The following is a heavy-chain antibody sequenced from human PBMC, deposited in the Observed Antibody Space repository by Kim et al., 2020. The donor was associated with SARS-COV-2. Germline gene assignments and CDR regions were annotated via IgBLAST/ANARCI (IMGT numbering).Heavy chain of an antibody. Sequence: SETLSLTCTVSGGSISSSSYYWGWIRQPPGKGLEWIGSIYYSGSTYYNPSLKSRVTISVDTSKNQFSLKLSSVTAADTAVYYCARDRWRDEATIFGFDYWGQGTLVTVSS. CDR1: GGSISSSSYY. V-gene: IGHV4-39*07. CDR2: IYYSGST. J-gene: IGHJ4*02. D-gene: IGHD3-9*01. CDR3: ARDRWRDEATIFGFDY.